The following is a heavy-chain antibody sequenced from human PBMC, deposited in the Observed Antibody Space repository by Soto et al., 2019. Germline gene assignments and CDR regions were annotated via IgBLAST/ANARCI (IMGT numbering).Heavy chain of an antibody. CDR2: IYSTGNT. J-gene: IGHJ6*02. CDR3: RRSSRYSTDV. CDR1: GDSIRSSSY. Sequence: QLQLQESGPGLVKPSETLSLTCTVSGDSIRSSSYWGWIRQPRGKGLEWIGSIYSTGNTYYNPSLNSQVTISVDTSKNQFSLNVISVTAADTAVYYCRRSSRYSTDVWGQGTTVTVSS. D-gene: IGHD6-13*01. V-gene: IGHV4-39*01.